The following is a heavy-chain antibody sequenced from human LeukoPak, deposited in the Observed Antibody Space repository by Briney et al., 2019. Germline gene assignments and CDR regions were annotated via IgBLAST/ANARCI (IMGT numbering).Heavy chain of an antibody. Sequence: GGSLRLSCAASRFIFSNFAMSWFRQAPGKGLEWVSSIGGTGSDTYYADSVKGRFTISRDNSKNTLYLQMNSLRAEDTAVYYCAKDIRAAHYDILTGYSTVDYWGQGTLVTVSS. CDR3: AKDIRAAHYDILTGYSTVDY. D-gene: IGHD3-9*01. CDR1: RFIFSNFA. J-gene: IGHJ4*02. CDR2: IGGTGSDT. V-gene: IGHV3-23*01.